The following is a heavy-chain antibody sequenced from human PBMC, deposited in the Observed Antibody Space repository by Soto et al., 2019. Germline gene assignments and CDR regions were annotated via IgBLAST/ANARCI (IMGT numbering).Heavy chain of an antibody. D-gene: IGHD7-27*01. V-gene: IGHV3-33*01. CDR3: ARGETGVYYFDY. CDR1: GFTFSSYG. Sequence: GGSLSLSCAASGFTFSSYGMHWVRQAPGKGLEWVAVIWYDGSNKYYADSVKGRFTISRDNSKNTLYLQMNSLRAEDTAVYYCARGETGVYYFDYWGQGTLVTVSS. J-gene: IGHJ4*02. CDR2: IWYDGSNK.